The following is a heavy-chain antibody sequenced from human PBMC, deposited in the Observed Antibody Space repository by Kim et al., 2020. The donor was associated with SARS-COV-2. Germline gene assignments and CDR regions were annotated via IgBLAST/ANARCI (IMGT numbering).Heavy chain of an antibody. CDR3: AREGIQLWLEDY. V-gene: IGHV1-3*01. Sequence: TKYSQKFQGRVTITKDISASTAYMEISSLRSEDTAVYYCAREGIQLWLEDYWGQGTLVIVSS. D-gene: IGHD5-18*01. J-gene: IGHJ4*02. CDR2: T.